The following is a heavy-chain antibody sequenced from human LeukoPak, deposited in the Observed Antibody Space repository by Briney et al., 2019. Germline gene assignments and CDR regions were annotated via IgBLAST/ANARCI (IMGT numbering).Heavy chain of an antibody. Sequence: GGSLRLSCTASGFTFGDYVMSWVRQAPGKGLEWVGFIRSKAYGGTTEYAASVKGRFTISRDDSKSIAYLQMNSLKTEDTAVYYCTRDRSTEVVITLPTFDYWGQGTLVTVSS. J-gene: IGHJ4*02. V-gene: IGHV3-49*04. CDR3: TRDRSTEVVITLPTFDY. D-gene: IGHD3-22*01. CDR1: GFTFGDYV. CDR2: IRSKAYGGTT.